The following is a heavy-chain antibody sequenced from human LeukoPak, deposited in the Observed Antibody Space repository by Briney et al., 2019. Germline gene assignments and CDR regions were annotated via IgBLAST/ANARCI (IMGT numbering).Heavy chain of an antibody. CDR1: AFTFSSNY. CDR2: IYGGGST. D-gene: IGHD1-26*01. J-gene: IGHJ3*02. V-gene: IGHV3-66*02. CDR3: ARDHSGSYQRAFDI. Sequence: GGSLRLSCAVSAFTFSSNYVSWVRQAPGKGLEWVSVIYGGGSTNYADSVKGRFTISRDNSKNTLYLQMNSLRAEDTAVYYCARDHSGSYQRAFDIWGRGTMVTVSS.